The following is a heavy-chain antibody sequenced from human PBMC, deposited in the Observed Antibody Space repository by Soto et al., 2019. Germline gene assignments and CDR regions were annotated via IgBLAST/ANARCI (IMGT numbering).Heavy chain of an antibody. CDR3: ARVGGSYYNAGQGWFDP. V-gene: IGHV4-30-2*01. CDR2: IYHSGST. Sequence: PSETLSLTCAVSGGSIGSVGYRWSWIRQPPGKGLEWIGYIYHSGSTYYNPSLKSRVTISVDRSKNQFSLKLSSVTAADTAVYYCARVGGSYYNAGQGWFDPWGQGTLVTVSS. D-gene: IGHD1-26*01. CDR1: GGSIGSVGYR. J-gene: IGHJ5*02.